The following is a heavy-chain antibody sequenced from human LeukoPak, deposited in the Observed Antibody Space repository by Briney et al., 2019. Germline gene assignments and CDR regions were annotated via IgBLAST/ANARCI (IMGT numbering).Heavy chain of an antibody. CDR3: ARDEDRDDYNAFDI. CDR2: INPNSGGT. V-gene: IGHV1-2*02. Sequence: ASVKVSCKASGYTFTGYYMHWVRQAPGQGLEWMGWINPNSGGTNYAQKFQGRVTMTRDTSTNTAYMEVSRLRSDDTAVYYCARDEDRDDYNAFDIWGQGTMVTVSS. J-gene: IGHJ3*02. D-gene: IGHD5-24*01. CDR1: GYTFTGYY.